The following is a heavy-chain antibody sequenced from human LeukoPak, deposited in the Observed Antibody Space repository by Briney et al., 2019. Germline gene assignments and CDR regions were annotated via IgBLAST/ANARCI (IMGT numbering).Heavy chain of an antibody. D-gene: IGHD1-26*01. CDR3: ARHESAVGALFY. CDR1: GGSISRYY. CDR2: IYSAGST. Sequence: SETLSLTCTVSGGSISRYYWSWIRQPPGKGLEWIGYIYSAGSTNSNPSLKSRITISVDTSRNEFSLRLTSETAADTAVYYCARHESAVGALFYWGQGSLVTVSS. J-gene: IGHJ4*02. V-gene: IGHV4-59*08.